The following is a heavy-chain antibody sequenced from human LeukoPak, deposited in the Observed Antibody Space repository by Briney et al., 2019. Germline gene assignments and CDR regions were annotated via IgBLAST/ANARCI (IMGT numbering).Heavy chain of an antibody. V-gene: IGHV4-34*01. CDR1: GGSFSGYY. CDR3: ARHRGIMITQYFDY. J-gene: IGHJ4*02. D-gene: IGHD3-16*01. CDR2: INHSGST. Sequence: SETLSLTCAVYGGSFSGYYWSWIRQPPAKGLELIGEINHSGSTNYNPSLKSRVTISVDTSKNQFSLKLSSVTAADTAVYYCARHRGIMITQYFDYWGQGTLVTVSS.